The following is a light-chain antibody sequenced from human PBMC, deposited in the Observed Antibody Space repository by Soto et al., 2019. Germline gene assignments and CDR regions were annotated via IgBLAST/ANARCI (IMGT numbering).Light chain of an antibody. Sequence: DIKMTQSPSTLSASVGDRVTITCRASQIISNRLAWYQQKPGKAPKLLIYKTSSLESGVPARFSGSGSGTEFTLTISSLQPDDFATYFCQHYDTYSPFGGGTKVEI. CDR1: QIISNR. V-gene: IGKV1-5*03. J-gene: IGKJ4*02. CDR3: QHYDTYSP. CDR2: KTS.